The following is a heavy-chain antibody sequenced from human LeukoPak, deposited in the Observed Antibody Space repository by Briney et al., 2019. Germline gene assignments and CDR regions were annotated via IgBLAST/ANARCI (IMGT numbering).Heavy chain of an antibody. CDR3: AKGTSTYSSGSLDY. CDR2: LSGSGSTT. J-gene: IGHJ4*02. V-gene: IGHV3-23*01. Sequence: GGSLRLSCSASGFTFSTYGMSWVRQAPGKGLEWVISLSGSGSTTYYADSVRGRFTISRDNSKNMMYLQMTSLRAEDTAVYYCAKGTSTYSSGSLDYWGRGTLVTVSS. CDR1: GFTFSTYG. D-gene: IGHD6-19*01.